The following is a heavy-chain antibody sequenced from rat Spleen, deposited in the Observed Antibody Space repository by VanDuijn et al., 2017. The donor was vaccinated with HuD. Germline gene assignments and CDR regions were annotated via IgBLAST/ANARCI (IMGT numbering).Heavy chain of an antibody. Sequence: EVQLVESGGGLVQPGRSLKFSCAASGFTFSDYAMAWVRQAPKKGLEWVATIIYAGSSTYYRDSVKGRFTISRDNAKTTLYLQMDSLRSEDTAMYYCARRDFDNNLFDYWGQGVMVTVSS. D-gene: IGHD1-10*01. V-gene: IGHV5-17*01. CDR3: ARRDFDNNLFDY. J-gene: IGHJ2*01. CDR2: IIYAGSST. CDR1: GFTFSDYA.